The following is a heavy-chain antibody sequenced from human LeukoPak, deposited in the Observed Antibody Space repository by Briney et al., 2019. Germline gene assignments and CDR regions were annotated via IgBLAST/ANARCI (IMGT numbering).Heavy chain of an antibody. J-gene: IGHJ4*02. CDR2: ISAYNGNT. Sequence: GASVKVSCKASGYTFTSYGISWVRQAPGQGLECMGWISAYNGNTNYAQKLQGRVTMTTDTSTSTAYMELRSLRSDDTAVCYCARDPEANWGSSWNYFDYWGQGTLVTVSS. CDR3: ARDPEANWGSSWNYFDY. CDR1: GYTFTSYG. V-gene: IGHV1-18*01. D-gene: IGHD7-27*01.